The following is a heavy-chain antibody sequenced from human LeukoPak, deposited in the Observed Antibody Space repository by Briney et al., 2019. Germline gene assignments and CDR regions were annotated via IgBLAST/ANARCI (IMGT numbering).Heavy chain of an antibody. Sequence: PGGSLSLSCAPSGFIFSSYPMHGVPQAPGRGLEGVGVLSYDGSNKYDADSVKGRFTTARDNSKNTLYLQMSSLRAEDTAVYYCASTCGGDCSFFDYWGQGTLVTVSS. V-gene: IGHV3-30*04. D-gene: IGHD2-21*02. CDR1: GFIFSSYP. CDR2: LSYDGSNK. J-gene: IGHJ4*02. CDR3: ASTCGGDCSFFDY.